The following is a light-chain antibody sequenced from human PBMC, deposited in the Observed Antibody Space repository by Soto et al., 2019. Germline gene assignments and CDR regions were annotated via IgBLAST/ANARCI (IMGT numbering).Light chain of an antibody. J-gene: IGKJ4*01. Sequence: DVVMTQSPLSLSVTLGQPASISCRSTQSLVYSDGNTYLDWCQQRPGPSPRRLIYKVSTRDSGVPERVIGSGSGTNLTLKISMLEADAFGIYYCMQGTHWPQVFGGRTQWNIK. V-gene: IGKV2-30*01. CDR1: QSLVYSDGNTY. CDR2: KVS. CDR3: MQGTHWPQV.